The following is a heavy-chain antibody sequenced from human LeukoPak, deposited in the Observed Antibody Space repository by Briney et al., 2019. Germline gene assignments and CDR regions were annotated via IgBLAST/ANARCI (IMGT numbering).Heavy chain of an antibody. CDR1: GGSISSGGYY. CDR3: ARDPQQGYDFWSGYSNY. Sequence: SETLSLTCTVSGGSISSGGYYWSWIRQPPGKGLEWIGYIYHSGSTYYNPSLKSRVTISVDRPKNQFSLKLSSVTAADTAVYYCARDPQQGYDFWSGYSNYWGQGTLVTVSS. V-gene: IGHV4-30-2*01. CDR2: IYHSGST. D-gene: IGHD3-3*01. J-gene: IGHJ4*02.